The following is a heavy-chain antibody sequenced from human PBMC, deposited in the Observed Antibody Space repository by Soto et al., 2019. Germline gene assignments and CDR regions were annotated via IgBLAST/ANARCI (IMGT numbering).Heavy chain of an antibody. J-gene: IGHJ6*02. V-gene: IGHV1-69*13. D-gene: IGHD2-21*01. Sequence: SVKVSCKASGGTFSSYAISRVRQAPGQELEWMGGILPIFGTANYAQKFPGRVTITADESTSTAYMELSSLRSEDTAVYYCARAGFRSYYYYYGMDVWGQGTTVTVSS. CDR2: ILPIFGTA. CDR3: ARAGFRSYYYYYGMDV. CDR1: GGTFSSYA.